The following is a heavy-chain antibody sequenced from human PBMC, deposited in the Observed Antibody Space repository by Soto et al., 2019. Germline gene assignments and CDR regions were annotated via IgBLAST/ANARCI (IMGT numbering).Heavy chain of an antibody. V-gene: IGHV3-15*01. CDR1: GFTFSNAW. D-gene: IGHD3-3*01. Sequence: GGSLRLSCAASGFTFSNAWMSWVRQAPGKGLEWVGRIKSKTDGGTTDYAAPVKGRFTISRDDSKNTLYLQMNSLKTEDTAVYYCTTDSPDYDFWSGYYTGLGYWGQGTLVTVSS. CDR2: IKSKTDGGTT. J-gene: IGHJ4*02. CDR3: TTDSPDYDFWSGYYTGLGY.